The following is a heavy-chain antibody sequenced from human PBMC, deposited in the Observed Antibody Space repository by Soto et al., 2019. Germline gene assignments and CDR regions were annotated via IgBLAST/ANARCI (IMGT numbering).Heavy chain of an antibody. J-gene: IGHJ4*02. Sequence: PGGSLRLSCSACGFALCSYAPSWFRQAPGKGLEWVSGINGGGVSTYYAESVKGRFTISRDNSKNTVYLQMNSLRAEDTAVYYCAKSPRYCTNGLCYPVYYFDYWGQGSLVTVSS. CDR2: INGGGVST. CDR1: GFALCSYA. V-gene: IGHV3-23*01. CDR3: AKSPRYCTNGLCYPVYYFDY. D-gene: IGHD2-8*01.